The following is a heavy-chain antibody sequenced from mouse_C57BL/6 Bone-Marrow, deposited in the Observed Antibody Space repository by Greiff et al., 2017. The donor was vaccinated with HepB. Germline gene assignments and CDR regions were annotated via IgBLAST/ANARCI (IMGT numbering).Heavy chain of an antibody. D-gene: IGHD2-5*01. CDR3: ARKGNYSNCYYAMDY. V-gene: IGHV1-78*01. Sequence: VQLQQSDAELVKPGASVKISCKVSGYTFTDHTIHWMKQRPEQGLEWIGYIYPRDGSTKYNEKFKGKATLTADKSSSTAYMQLNSLTSEDSAVYFCARKGNYSNCYYAMDYWGQGTSVTVSS. CDR2: IYPRDGST. J-gene: IGHJ4*01. CDR1: GYTFTDHT.